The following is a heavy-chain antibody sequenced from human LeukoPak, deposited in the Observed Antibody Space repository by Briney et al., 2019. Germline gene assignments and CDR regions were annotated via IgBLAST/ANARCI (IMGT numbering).Heavy chain of an antibody. CDR3: ARVPGPAADH. CDR2: ISYDGSNK. D-gene: IGHD6-13*01. V-gene: IGHV3-30-3*01. Sequence: GGSLRLSCAASGFTFSSYAMHWVRQAPGKGLEWVAVISYDGSNKYYADSVKGRFTISRDNSKNTLYLQMNSLRAEDTAVYYCARVPGPAADHWGQGTLVTVSS. CDR1: GFTFSSYA. J-gene: IGHJ4*02.